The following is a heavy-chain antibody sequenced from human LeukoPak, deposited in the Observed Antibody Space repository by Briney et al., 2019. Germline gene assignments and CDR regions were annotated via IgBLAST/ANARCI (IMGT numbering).Heavy chain of an antibody. J-gene: IGHJ4*02. CDR2: ISGSGDST. CDR3: AKTRGYCSGGACYSDY. CDR1: GFTFSSYA. D-gene: IGHD2-15*01. V-gene: IGHV3-23*01. Sequence: GGSLRLSCAASGFTFSSYAMSWVRQAPGKGLEWVSGISGSGDSTYYTDSVKGRFTISRDNSKNTLYLQMNSLRAEDTAVYYCAKTRGYCSGGACYSDYWGQGTLVTVSS.